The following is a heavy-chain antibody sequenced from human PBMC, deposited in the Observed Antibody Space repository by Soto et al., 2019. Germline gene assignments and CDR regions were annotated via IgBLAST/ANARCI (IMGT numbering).Heavy chain of an antibody. D-gene: IGHD2-8*01. J-gene: IGHJ6*04. Sequence: QLQLQESGPGLVKPSETLSLTCTVSGGSISSSSYYWGWIRQPPGKGLEWIGSIYYSGSTYYNPSLKSRVTISVDTSKNPFSLTLSSVTAADTAVYYWARRVLMVYARGAGMDVWGKGTTVTVSS. CDR1: GGSISSSSYY. CDR3: ARRVLMVYARGAGMDV. V-gene: IGHV4-39*01. CDR2: IYYSGST.